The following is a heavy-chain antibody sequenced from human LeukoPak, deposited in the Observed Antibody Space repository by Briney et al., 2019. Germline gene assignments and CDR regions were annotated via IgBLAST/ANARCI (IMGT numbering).Heavy chain of an antibody. V-gene: IGHV3-23*01. CDR2: ISGSGGST. J-gene: IGHJ1*01. D-gene: IGHD6-19*01. CDR3: AKDRSDYSSGWPEYFQH. Sequence: GGSLRLSCAASGFTFSSYAMSWVRQAPGKGLEWVSAISGSGGSTYYADSVRGRFTISRDNSKNTLYLQMNSLRAEDTAVYYCAKDRSDYSSGWPEYFQHWGQGTLVTVSS. CDR1: GFTFSSYA.